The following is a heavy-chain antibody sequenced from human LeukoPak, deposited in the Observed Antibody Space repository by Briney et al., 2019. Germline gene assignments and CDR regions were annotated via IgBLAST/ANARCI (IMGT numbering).Heavy chain of an antibody. CDR1: IDSFSNYH. D-gene: IGHD1-26*01. J-gene: IGHJ5*02. Sequence: SETLSLTCAVYIDSFSNYHWNWIRQTPAKGMEWIGEVNESGGTNVSPSLRSRVILSVDTSKNQFSLKLISVTVADTAIYYCARGQGATVPQVGKNWFDPWGQGTRVTVSS. V-gene: IGHV4-34*01. CDR2: VNESGGT. CDR3: ARGQGATVPQVGKNWFDP.